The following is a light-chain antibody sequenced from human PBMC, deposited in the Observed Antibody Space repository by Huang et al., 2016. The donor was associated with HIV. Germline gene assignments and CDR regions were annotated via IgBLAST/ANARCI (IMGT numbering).Light chain of an antibody. Sequence: EIVMTQSPDTLSVSPGGRATLSCRASQSVRDKLAWYQQKPGQAPRLLLHATSTRAAGVPARFSGSGSGTEFTLTISSRQSEDCGVYYCQQYESWPPLTFGGGTKVEIK. V-gene: IGKV3-15*01. CDR2: ATS. J-gene: IGKJ4*01. CDR3: QQYESWPPLT. CDR1: QSVRDK.